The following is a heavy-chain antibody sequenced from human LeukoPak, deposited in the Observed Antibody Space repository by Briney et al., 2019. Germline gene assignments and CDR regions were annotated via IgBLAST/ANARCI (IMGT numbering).Heavy chain of an antibody. D-gene: IGHD3-10*01. Sequence: PSETLSLTCTVSGGSISSGDYYWSWIRQPPGKGLEWIGYIYYSGSTYYNPSLKSRVTISVDTSKNQFSLKLSSVTAADTAVYYCARRRGGSGSYYYWGQGTLVTVSS. CDR2: IYYSGST. CDR1: GGSISSGDYY. V-gene: IGHV4-30-4*01. CDR3: ARRRGGSGSYYY. J-gene: IGHJ4*02.